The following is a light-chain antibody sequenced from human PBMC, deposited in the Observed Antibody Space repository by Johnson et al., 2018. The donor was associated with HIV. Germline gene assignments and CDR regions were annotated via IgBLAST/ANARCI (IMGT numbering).Light chain of an antibody. CDR3: GTWDGSLSAGV. Sequence: QSVLTQPPSVSAAPGQKVTIYCSGSSSNIGNNYVSWYQQFPGTAPKLLIYENNKRPSGIPDRFSGSKSGTSTTLGITGLQTGDEADYYCGTWDGSLSAGVFGTGTKVTVL. J-gene: IGLJ1*01. V-gene: IGLV1-51*02. CDR1: SSNIGNNY. CDR2: ENN.